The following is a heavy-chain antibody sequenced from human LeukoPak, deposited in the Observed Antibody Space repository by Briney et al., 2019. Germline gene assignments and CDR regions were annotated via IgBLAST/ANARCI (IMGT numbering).Heavy chain of an antibody. CDR2: ITISGSTI. Sequence: GGSLRLSCAASGFTFRSYEMNWVRQAPGKGLEWVSYITISGSTIYYADSVKGRFTISRDNSKNTLYLQMNSLRAEDTAVYYCAKGPTLLWFGEFQKYYFDYWGQGTLVTVSS. V-gene: IGHV3-48*03. D-gene: IGHD3-10*01. J-gene: IGHJ4*02. CDR1: GFTFRSYE. CDR3: AKGPTLLWFGEFQKYYFDY.